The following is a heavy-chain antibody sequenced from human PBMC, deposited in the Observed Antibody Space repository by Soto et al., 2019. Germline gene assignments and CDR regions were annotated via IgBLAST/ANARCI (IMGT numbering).Heavy chain of an antibody. CDR1: GYTFTSYA. CDR3: ARRGNSGYDFYYYGMDA. J-gene: IGHJ6*02. CDR2: INAGNGNT. V-gene: IGHV1-3*01. D-gene: IGHD5-12*01. Sequence: ASVKVSCKASGYTFTSYAMHWVRQAPGQRLEWMGWINAGNGNTKYSQKFQGRVTITRDTSASTAYMELSSLRSEDTAVYYCARRGNSGYDFYYYGMDAWGQGTTVTVSS.